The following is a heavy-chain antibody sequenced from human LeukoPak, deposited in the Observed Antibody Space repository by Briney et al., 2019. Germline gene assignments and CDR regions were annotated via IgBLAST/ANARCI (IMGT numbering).Heavy chain of an antibody. V-gene: IGHV1-46*03. CDR1: GYTFTSYY. CDR2: INPSGGST. CDR3: AYETAMAPLYYYYGMDV. J-gene: IGHJ6*02. Sequence: GASVKVSCKASGYTFTSYYMHWVRQAPGQGLEWMGIINPSGGSTSYAQKFQGRVTMTRDTSTSTVYMELSSLRSEDTAVYYCAYETAMAPLYYYYGMDVWGQGTTVTVSS. D-gene: IGHD5-18*01.